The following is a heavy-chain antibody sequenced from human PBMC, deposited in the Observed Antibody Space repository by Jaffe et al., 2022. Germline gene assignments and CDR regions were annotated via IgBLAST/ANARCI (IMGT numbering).Heavy chain of an antibody. CDR2: IYYSGST. J-gene: IGHJ4*02. D-gene: IGHD7-27*01. V-gene: IGHV4-39*01. Sequence: QLQLQESGPGLVKPSETLSLTCTVSGGSISSSSYYWGWIRQPPGKGLEWIGSIYYSGSTYYNPSLKSRVTISVDTSKNQFSLKLSSVTAADTAVYYCARHANWGRKIGSFDYWGQGTLVTVSS. CDR1: GGSISSSSYY. CDR3: ARHANWGRKIGSFDY.